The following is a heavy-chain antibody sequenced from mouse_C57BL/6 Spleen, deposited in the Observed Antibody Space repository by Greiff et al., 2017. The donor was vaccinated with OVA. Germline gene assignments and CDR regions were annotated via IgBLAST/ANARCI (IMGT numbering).Heavy chain of an antibody. V-gene: IGHV1-64*01. J-gene: IGHJ3*01. CDR2: IHPNSGST. CDR3: ARLLREGAY. Sequence: VQLQQSGAELVKPGASVKLSCMASGYTFTSYWMHWVKQRPGQGLEWIGMIHPNSGSTNYNEKFKSKATLTVDKSSSTAYMQLSSLTSEDSAVYYCARLLREGAYWGQGTLVTVSA. CDR1: GYTFTSYW. D-gene: IGHD1-1*01.